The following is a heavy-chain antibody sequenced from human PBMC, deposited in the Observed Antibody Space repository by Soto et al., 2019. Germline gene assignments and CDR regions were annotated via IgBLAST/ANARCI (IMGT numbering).Heavy chain of an antibody. CDR1: GGSISSGGYY. J-gene: IGHJ6*03. V-gene: IGHV4-31*03. Sequence: SETLSLTCTVSGGSISSGGYYWSWIRQHPGKGLEWIGYIYYSGSTYYNPSLKSRVTISVDTSKNQFSLKLSSVTAADTAVYYCARHRRIAAAGKYYYYYMDVWGKGTTVTVSS. CDR3: ARHRRIAAAGKYYYYYMDV. D-gene: IGHD6-13*01. CDR2: IYYSGST.